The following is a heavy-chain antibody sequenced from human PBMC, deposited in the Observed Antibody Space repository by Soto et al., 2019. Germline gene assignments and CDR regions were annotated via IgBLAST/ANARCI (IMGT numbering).Heavy chain of an antibody. CDR1: GGSFSGYY. J-gene: IGHJ3*02. V-gene: IGHV4-34*01. CDR2: INQSGST. Sequence: QVQLQQWGAGLLKPSETLSLTCAVYGGSFSGYYWSWIRQPPGKGLEWIGEINQSGSTNYNPSLKSRVTISVDTSKNQFSLKLSSVTAADTAVYYWARGAARSAFDIWGQGTMVTVSS. CDR3: ARGAARSAFDI.